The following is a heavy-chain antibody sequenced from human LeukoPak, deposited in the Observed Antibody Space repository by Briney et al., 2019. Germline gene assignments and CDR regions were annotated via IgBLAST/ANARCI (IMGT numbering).Heavy chain of an antibody. D-gene: IGHD3-9*01. Sequence: ASVKVSCKASGYTFTGYYMHWVRQAPGQRLEWMGWINPNSGGTNYAQKFQGRVTMTRDTSISTAYMELSRLRSDDTAVYYCARGAVLRYFDWLRFDYWGQGTLVTVSS. J-gene: IGHJ4*02. CDR2: INPNSGGT. V-gene: IGHV1-2*02. CDR1: GYTFTGYY. CDR3: ARGAVLRYFDWLRFDY.